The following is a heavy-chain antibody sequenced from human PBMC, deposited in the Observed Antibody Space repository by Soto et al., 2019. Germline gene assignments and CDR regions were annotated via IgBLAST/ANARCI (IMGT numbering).Heavy chain of an antibody. Sequence: QVHLVQSGGEVKKPGASVKISCQTSGYTFSNYGITWVRQAPGQGLEWVGWVNGDSGNTNYAQNVEGRVTMTTDASTATADMELRNLRSDDTATYYCARGTGLNDGSDLWGQGTVVSVSS. J-gene: IGHJ3*01. CDR2: VNGDSGNT. CDR1: GYTFSNYG. CDR3: ARGTGLNDGSDL. V-gene: IGHV1-18*01.